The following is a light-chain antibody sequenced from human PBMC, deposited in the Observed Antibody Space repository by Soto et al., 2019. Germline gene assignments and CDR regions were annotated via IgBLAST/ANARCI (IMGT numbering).Light chain of an antibody. CDR2: DAS. Sequence: IVMTPSPATLSVSPGEIATLSCRARQSVRSNLAWDQQIPGQAPRLLIYDASTGATGIPARFSGSGSGTEFTLPISSLQSADFAVYYCQQYNEWPLTFGGGTKVEIK. CDR1: QSVRSN. J-gene: IGKJ4*01. CDR3: QQYNEWPLT. V-gene: IGKV3-15*01.